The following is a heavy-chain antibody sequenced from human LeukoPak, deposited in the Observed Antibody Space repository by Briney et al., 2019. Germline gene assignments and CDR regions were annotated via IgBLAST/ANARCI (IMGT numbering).Heavy chain of an antibody. J-gene: IGHJ5*02. Sequence: GASVKVSCKASGYTFTSYGISWVRQAPGQGLEWMGWISAYNGNTNYAQKLQGRVTMTTDTSTSTAYMELRGLRSDDTAVYYCARESSQGYCSGGSCPNWFDPWGQGTLVTVSS. V-gene: IGHV1-18*01. CDR1: GYTFTSYG. D-gene: IGHD2-15*01. CDR3: ARESSQGYCSGGSCPNWFDP. CDR2: ISAYNGNT.